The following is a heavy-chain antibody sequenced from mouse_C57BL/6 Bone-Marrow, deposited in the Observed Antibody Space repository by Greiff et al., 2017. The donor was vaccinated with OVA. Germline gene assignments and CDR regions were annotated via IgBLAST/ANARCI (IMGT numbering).Heavy chain of an antibody. CDR2: INPGSGGT. CDR3: ARSNYYGSYYCDY. Sequence: VQLVESGAELVRPGTSVKVSCKASGYAFTNYLIEWVKQRPGQGLEWIGVINPGSGGTNYNEKFKGKATLTADKSSSTAYMQLSSLTSEDSAVYFCARSNYYGSYYCDYWGQGTTLTVSS. CDR1: GYAFTNYL. V-gene: IGHV1-54*01. J-gene: IGHJ2*01. D-gene: IGHD1-1*01.